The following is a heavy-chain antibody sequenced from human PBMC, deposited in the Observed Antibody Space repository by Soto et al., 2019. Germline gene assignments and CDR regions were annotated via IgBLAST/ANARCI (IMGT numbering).Heavy chain of an antibody. CDR2: ISSTTNYI. CDR3: ARESEDLTSNFDY. CDR1: GFTFTRYS. Sequence: GGSLRLSCAASGFTFTRYSMNWVRQAPGKGIEWVSSISSTTNYIYYGDSMKGRFTISRDNAKNSLYLEMNSLRAEDTAVYYCARESEDLTSNFDYWGQGTLVTVSS. J-gene: IGHJ4*02. V-gene: IGHV3-21*06.